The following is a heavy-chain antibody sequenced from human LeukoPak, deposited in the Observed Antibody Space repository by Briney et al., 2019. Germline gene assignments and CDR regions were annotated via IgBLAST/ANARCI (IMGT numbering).Heavy chain of an antibody. Sequence: GESLKISCKGSGYSFANYWIGWVRQMPGKGLERMGIIYPGDSDTRYGPSFQGQVTISADKSTSTAYLQWSSLKASDTAMYYCARLIRQQLGYFDYWGQGTLVTVSS. CDR2: IYPGDSDT. CDR3: ARLIRQQLGYFDY. CDR1: GYSFANYW. D-gene: IGHD6-13*01. J-gene: IGHJ4*02. V-gene: IGHV5-51*01.